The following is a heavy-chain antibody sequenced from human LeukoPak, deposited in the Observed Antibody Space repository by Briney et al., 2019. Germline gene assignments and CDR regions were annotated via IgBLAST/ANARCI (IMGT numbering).Heavy chain of an antibody. CDR2: ISAYNGNT. CDR1: GYTFTSYG. CDR3: ARVYSERRSGVTGHNDF. V-gene: IGHV1-18*01. J-gene: IGHJ4*02. D-gene: IGHD2-21*02. Sequence: ASVKVSCKASGYTFTSYGISWVRQAPGQGLEWMGWISAYNGNTNYAQKLQGRVTMTTDTSTNTFYMDLTNLRSDDTAVYYCARVYSERRSGVTGHNDFWGQGTLVTVSS.